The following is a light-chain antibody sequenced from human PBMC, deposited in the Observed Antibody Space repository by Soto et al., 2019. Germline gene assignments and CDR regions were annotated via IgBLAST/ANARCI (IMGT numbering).Light chain of an antibody. Sequence: QSVLTQPASVSGSPGQSITISCTGTSSDIGAFTFVSWYQQHPGKVPKLMIFDVNRRPSGVSDRFSGSKSGNTASLTISGLQAEFEGDYYCSSYTSSSTHVFGSGTKLTVL. J-gene: IGLJ1*01. CDR3: SSYTSSSTHV. CDR1: SSDIGAFTF. V-gene: IGLV2-14*03. CDR2: DVN.